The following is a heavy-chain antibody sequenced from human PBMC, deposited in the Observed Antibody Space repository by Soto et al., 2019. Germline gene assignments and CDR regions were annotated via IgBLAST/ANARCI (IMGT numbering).Heavy chain of an antibody. CDR3: ATDGSYAQHV. Sequence: EVQLVESGGGLVQPGGALRLSLTASGFPLRNSWMHWVRQAPGKGLVWVSHIYSDGSITAYADSVKGRFTISRDNAKNTLYLQMNSLRVEDTAVYYCATDGSYAQHVWGQGTTVTVSS. CDR2: IYSDGSIT. J-gene: IGHJ6*02. CDR1: GFPLRNSW. V-gene: IGHV3-74*01. D-gene: IGHD2-2*01.